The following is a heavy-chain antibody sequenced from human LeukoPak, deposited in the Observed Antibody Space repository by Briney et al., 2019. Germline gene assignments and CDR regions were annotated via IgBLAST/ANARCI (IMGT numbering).Heavy chain of an antibody. CDR2: IYYSGST. Sequence: SETLSLTCTVSGGSISSYYWSWLRQPPGRGLEWMGYIYYSGSTNYNPSLKSRVTISVDTSKNQFSLTLSSVTAADTAVYYCAREDSSGWLDYWGQGTLVTVSS. D-gene: IGHD6-19*01. CDR1: GGSISSYY. J-gene: IGHJ4*02. V-gene: IGHV4-59*01. CDR3: AREDSSGWLDY.